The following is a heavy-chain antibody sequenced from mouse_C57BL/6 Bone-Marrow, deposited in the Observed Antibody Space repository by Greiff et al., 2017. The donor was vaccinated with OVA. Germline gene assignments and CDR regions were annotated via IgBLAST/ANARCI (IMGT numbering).Heavy chain of an antibody. Sequence: QVQLQQPGTELVKPGASVKLSCKASGYTFTSYWMHWVKQRPGQGLEWIGNINPSNGGTNYNEKLRSKATLTVDKSSSTAYMQLSSLTSEDSAVYYCAREGDYDAPFAYWGQGTLVTVSA. CDR2: INPSNGGT. J-gene: IGHJ3*01. V-gene: IGHV1-53*01. CDR3: AREGDYDAPFAY. CDR1: GYTFTSYW. D-gene: IGHD2-4*01.